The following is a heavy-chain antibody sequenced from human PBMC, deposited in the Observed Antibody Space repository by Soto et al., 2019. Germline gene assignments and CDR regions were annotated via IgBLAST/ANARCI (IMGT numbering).Heavy chain of an antibody. CDR3: ARGYRFVEFSI. V-gene: IGHV4-34*01. J-gene: IGHJ6*02. CDR2: INHSGST. Sequence: QVQLQQWGAGLLKPSETLSLTCAVYGGSFSGYYWSWIRQPPGKGLEWIGEINHSGSTNYNPSLKSRVTISVDTSKNQFSLKLSSVTAAATAVYYCARGYRFVEFSIWGQGTTVTVSS. D-gene: IGHD3-10*01. CDR1: GGSFSGYY.